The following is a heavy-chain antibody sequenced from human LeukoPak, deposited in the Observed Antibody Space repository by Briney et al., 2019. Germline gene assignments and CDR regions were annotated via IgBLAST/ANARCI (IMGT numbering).Heavy chain of an antibody. CDR1: GFTFNSYA. Sequence: GGSLRLSCAASGFTFNSYAMIWVRQAPGKGLEWVSAISGSGGSTYYADSVKGRFTISRDNSKNTLYLQMNSLRAEDTAVYYCAKSLRRYYDRSSGNDYWGQGTLVTVSS. V-gene: IGHV3-23*01. D-gene: IGHD3-22*01. CDR3: AKSLRRYYDRSSGNDY. CDR2: ISGSGGST. J-gene: IGHJ4*02.